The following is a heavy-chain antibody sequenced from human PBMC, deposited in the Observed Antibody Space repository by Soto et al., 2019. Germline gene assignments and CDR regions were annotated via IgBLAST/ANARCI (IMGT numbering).Heavy chain of an antibody. D-gene: IGHD2-2*01. CDR1: GFNFSSYA. CDR3: AKDSFSTPEVVPAVDWFDP. Sequence: PGGSLRLSCAASGFNFSSYAMSWVRQAPGKGLEWVSAISGSGGSTYYADSVKGRFTISRDNSKNTLYLQMNSLRAEDTAVYYCAKDSFSTPEVVPAVDWFDPWGQGTLVTVSS. J-gene: IGHJ5*02. V-gene: IGHV3-23*01. CDR2: ISGSGGST.